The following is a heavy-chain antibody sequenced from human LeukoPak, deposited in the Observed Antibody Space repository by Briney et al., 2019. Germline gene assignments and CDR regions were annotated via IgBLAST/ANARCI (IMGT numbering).Heavy chain of an antibody. CDR1: GGSTSSSIYY. Sequence: KPSETLSLTCTVSGGSTSSSIYYWDWIRQPPGKGLEWIGNIYDSGITHYNPSLKSRVTISVDTSKNQFSLKLNSVTAGDTAVYYCATHSRPGSGGSENAFGIWGQGTMVTVSS. CDR3: ATHSRPGSGGSENAFGI. J-gene: IGHJ3*02. CDR2: IYDSGIT. V-gene: IGHV4-39*01. D-gene: IGHD5-12*01.